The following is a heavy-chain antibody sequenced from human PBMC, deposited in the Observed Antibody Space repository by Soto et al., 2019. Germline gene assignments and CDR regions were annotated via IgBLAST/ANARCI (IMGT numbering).Heavy chain of an antibody. Sequence: AGGSLRLSCTAAGFTFSHYALHWLRQTPGKGLEWVAYISYHGNTEKYADSVKGRFTNSRDNYKKEVYLQMNSLRIEDTAVYYCARVGLNVFRAANDSYNWFEPWGQGTLVTVSS. D-gene: IGHD6-25*01. CDR2: ISYHGNTE. V-gene: IGHV3-30*04. CDR1: GFTFSHYA. J-gene: IGHJ5*02. CDR3: ARVGLNVFRAANDSYNWFEP.